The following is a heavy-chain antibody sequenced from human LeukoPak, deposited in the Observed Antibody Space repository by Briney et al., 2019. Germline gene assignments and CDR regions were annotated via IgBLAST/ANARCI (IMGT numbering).Heavy chain of an antibody. J-gene: IGHJ4*02. D-gene: IGHD3-22*01. CDR1: GFSFEPSR. CDR3: ARDRDTSGWNPERFDY. Sequence: PGASLRLSCAVSGFSFEPSRITWVRQAPAKRLQWLANIKHDETEKDYVDSVKGRFTISGDNAKKSIVLQMNGLRVEDTGVYYCARDRDTSGWNPERFDYWGQGTPVTVSS. V-gene: IGHV3-7*01. CDR2: IKHDETEK.